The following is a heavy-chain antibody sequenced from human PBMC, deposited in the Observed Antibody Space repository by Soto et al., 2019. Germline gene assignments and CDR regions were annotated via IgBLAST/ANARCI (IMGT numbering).Heavy chain of an antibody. CDR2: ISYDGSSE. CDR3: AKGGDYARLFAMDV. CDR1: GFTFSSYG. J-gene: IGHJ6*02. V-gene: IGHV3-30*18. Sequence: QVQLVESGGGVVQPGRSLRLSCAASGFTFSSYGMHWVRQAPGKGLEWVAFISYDGSSEYYADSVKGRFTISRDNSKNTLFLQMNSLRAEDTAVYFCAKGGDYARLFAMDVWGQGTTVTVSS. D-gene: IGHD4-17*01.